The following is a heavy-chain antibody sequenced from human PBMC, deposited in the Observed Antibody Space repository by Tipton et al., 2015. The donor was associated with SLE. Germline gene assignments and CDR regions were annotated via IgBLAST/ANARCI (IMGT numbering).Heavy chain of an antibody. CDR2: IRVYNGNT. CDR1: ESIFSNHG. V-gene: IGHV1-18*01. D-gene: IGHD1-26*01. J-gene: IGHJ3*02. CDR3: ARVFSGRYSDGFDI. Sequence: QVQLVQSGPEVRKPGASVKVSCKASESIFSNHGISWVRQAPGQGLEWMAWIRVYNGNTNYAQKFQGRLTMTTDTSTSTAYIELRSLRSDDTAVYYCARVFSGRYSDGFDIWGQGTMVTVSS.